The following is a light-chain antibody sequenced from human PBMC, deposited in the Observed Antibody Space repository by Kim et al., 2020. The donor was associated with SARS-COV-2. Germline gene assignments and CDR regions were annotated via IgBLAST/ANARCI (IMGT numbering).Light chain of an antibody. CDR2: GAS. Sequence: SVSPGERATLSCRASQSVSSNLAWYQQKPGQAPRVLMYGASTRATGIPARFSGSGSGTEFTLTISSLQSEDSAIYHCQQYNDWPLNFGGGTKVEI. V-gene: IGKV3-15*01. J-gene: IGKJ4*01. CDR1: QSVSSN. CDR3: QQYNDWPLN.